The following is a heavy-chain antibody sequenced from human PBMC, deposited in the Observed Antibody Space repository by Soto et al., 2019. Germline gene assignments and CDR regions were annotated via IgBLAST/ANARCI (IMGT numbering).Heavy chain of an antibody. V-gene: IGHV1-18*01. J-gene: IGHJ4*02. CDR2: ISAYNGNT. CDR1: GYTFTSYG. CDR3: ATERGEGGDYEGYFDY. Sequence: GASVKVSCKASGYTFTSYGISWVRQAPGQGLEWMGWISAYNGNTNYAQKLQGRVTMTTDTSTSTAYMELRSLRSDDTAVYYCATERGEGGDYEGYFDYWGQGTLVTVSS. D-gene: IGHD4-17*01.